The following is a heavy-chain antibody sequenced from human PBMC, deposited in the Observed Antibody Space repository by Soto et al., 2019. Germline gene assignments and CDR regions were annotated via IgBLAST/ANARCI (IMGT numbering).Heavy chain of an antibody. Sequence: GGSLRLSCAASGFTFSSYGMHWVRQAPGKGLEWVAVIWYDGSNKYYADSVKGRFTISRDNSKNTLYLQMNSLRAEDTAVYYCARGGGGDYYDSSGYFDYWGQGTLVTVSS. CDR2: IWYDGSNK. CDR3: ARGGGGDYYDSSGYFDY. D-gene: IGHD3-22*01. V-gene: IGHV3-33*01. J-gene: IGHJ4*02. CDR1: GFTFSSYG.